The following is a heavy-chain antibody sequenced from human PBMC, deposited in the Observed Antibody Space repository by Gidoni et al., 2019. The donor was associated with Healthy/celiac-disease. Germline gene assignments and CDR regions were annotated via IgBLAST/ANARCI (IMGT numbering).Heavy chain of an antibody. Sequence: QLQLQESGPGLVKPSETLSLTCTVSGGSISTSSYYWGWLRQPPGKGLEWIGSIYYSGSTYYNPSLKSRVTISVDTSKNQFSLKLSSVTAADTAVYYCASTVGYCSGGSCYSSAWGQGTLVTVSS. CDR3: ASTVGYCSGGSCYSSA. V-gene: IGHV4-39*01. CDR1: GGSISTSSYY. CDR2: IYYSGST. D-gene: IGHD2-15*01. J-gene: IGHJ4*02.